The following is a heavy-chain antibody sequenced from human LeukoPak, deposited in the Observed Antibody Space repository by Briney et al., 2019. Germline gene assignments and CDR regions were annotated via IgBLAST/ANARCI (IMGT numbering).Heavy chain of an antibody. V-gene: IGHV3-23*01. CDR2: ISGSGGST. Sequence: GGSLRLSCAASGFTFSSYAMCWGRQAPGKGLEWVSAISGSGGSTYYADSVKGRFTISRDNSKNTLYLQMNSLRAEDTAVYYCAKHYYDSSGYLNFDYWGQGTLVTVSS. CDR1: GFTFSSYA. D-gene: IGHD3-22*01. CDR3: AKHYYDSSGYLNFDY. J-gene: IGHJ4*02.